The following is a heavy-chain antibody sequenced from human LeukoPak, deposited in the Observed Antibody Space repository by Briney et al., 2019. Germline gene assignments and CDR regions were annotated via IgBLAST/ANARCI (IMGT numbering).Heavy chain of an antibody. CDR1: GGPISSYY. CDR3: AKEASPPAHYFDY. CDR2: IYYSGST. V-gene: IGHV4-59*01. J-gene: IGHJ4*02. Sequence: SETLFLTCTVSGGPISSYYWSWIRQPPGKGLEWIGYIYYSGSTNYNPSLKSRVTISVDTSKNQFSLKLSSVTAADTAVYYCAKEASPPAHYFDYWGQGTLVTVSS.